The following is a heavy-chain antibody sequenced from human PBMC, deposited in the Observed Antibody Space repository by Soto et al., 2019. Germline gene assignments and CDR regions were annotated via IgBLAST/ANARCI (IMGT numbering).Heavy chain of an antibody. Sequence: GGSLRLSCAASGFTFSSYWMSWVRQAPGTGLEWVANIKQYGSEKYYVDSVKGRFTISRDNAKNSLYLQMNSLRAEDTAVYYCATSLAAAGTKGFDYWGQGTLVTVSS. CDR3: ATSLAAAGTKGFDY. D-gene: IGHD6-13*01. V-gene: IGHV3-7*03. CDR2: IKQYGSEK. J-gene: IGHJ4*02. CDR1: GFTFSSYW.